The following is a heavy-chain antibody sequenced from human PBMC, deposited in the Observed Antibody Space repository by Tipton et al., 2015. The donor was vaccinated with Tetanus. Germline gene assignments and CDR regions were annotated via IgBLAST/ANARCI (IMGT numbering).Heavy chain of an antibody. Sequence: QSGAEVKKPGASVKVSCKTSGYTFSSYGITWVRQAPGQGLEWMGMIYPSDGSTSYAQKLQGRVTMTRDTPTSTVYMELSSLRSEDTAVYYCARDREAFDFWGQGTMVTVSS. CDR3: ARDREAFDF. CDR2: IYPSDGST. CDR1: GYTFSSYG. D-gene: IGHD1-26*01. J-gene: IGHJ3*01. V-gene: IGHV1-46*04.